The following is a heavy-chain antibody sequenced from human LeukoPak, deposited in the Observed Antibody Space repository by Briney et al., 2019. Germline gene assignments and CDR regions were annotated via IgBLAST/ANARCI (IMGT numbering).Heavy chain of an antibody. V-gene: IGHV3-7*03. J-gene: IGHJ4*02. CDR2: IKQDGSEK. CDR3: AKDSSGYYSGLNY. D-gene: IGHD3-22*01. Sequence: PGGSLRLSCAASGFTFSSYWMSWVRQAPGKGLEWVANIKQDGSEKYYVDSVKGRFTISRDNAKNSLYLQMNSLRAEDTAVYYCAKDSSGYYSGLNYWGQGTLVTVSS. CDR1: GFTFSSYW.